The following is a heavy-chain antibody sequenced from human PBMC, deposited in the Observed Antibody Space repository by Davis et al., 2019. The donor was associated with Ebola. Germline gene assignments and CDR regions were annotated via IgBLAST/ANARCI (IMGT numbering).Heavy chain of an antibody. D-gene: IGHD6-13*01. CDR2: IYYSGST. CDR1: GASISSYY. V-gene: IGHV4-59*08. CDR3: ARRGTSSWYAGWFDP. Sequence: SETLSLTFSVSGASISSYYWSWIRQPPGKGLEWIGYIYYSGSTNYNPSLKSRVTISVDTSKNQFSLKLSSVTAADTAMYYCARRGTSSWYAGWFDPWGQGTLVTVSS. J-gene: IGHJ5*02.